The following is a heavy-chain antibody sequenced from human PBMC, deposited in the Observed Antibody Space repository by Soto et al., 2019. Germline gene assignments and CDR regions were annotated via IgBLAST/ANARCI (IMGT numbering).Heavy chain of an antibody. D-gene: IGHD4-17*01. Sequence: PSETLSLTCIVSGDSISSSFYYWGWIRQPPGKGLEWIGSIYYSGRTYYNPSFKSRVTISIDTSKNQFSLKLTSVTATDTAVYYCARQRTTGVTRAYFDHWGQGALVTVSS. CDR3: ARQRTTGVTRAYFDH. V-gene: IGHV4-39*01. CDR2: IYYSGRT. J-gene: IGHJ4*02. CDR1: GDSISSSFYY.